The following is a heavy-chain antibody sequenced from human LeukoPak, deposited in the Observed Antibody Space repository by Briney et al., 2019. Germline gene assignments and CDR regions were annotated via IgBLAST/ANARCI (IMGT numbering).Heavy chain of an antibody. V-gene: IGHV1-2*02. CDR3: ARVKGGFGELSSFDY. CDR1: GYTFTDYY. J-gene: IGHJ4*02. CDR2: SNPNSGGT. D-gene: IGHD3-10*01. Sequence: ASVKVSCKASGYTFTDYYMHWVRQAPGQGLEWMGWSNPNSGGTQYAQKFQGRVTMPRDTSITTAYMELSSLTFDDTAVYYCARVKGGFGELSSFDYWGQGTLVTVSS.